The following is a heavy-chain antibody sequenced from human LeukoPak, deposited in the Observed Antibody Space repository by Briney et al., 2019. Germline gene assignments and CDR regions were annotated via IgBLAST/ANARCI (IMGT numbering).Heavy chain of an antibody. V-gene: IGHV4-4*02. Sequence: SGTLSLTCAVSGGSISSSNWWSWVRQPPGKGLEWIGEIYHRGSTNYNPSLKSRVTISVDKSKNQFSLKLSSVTAADTAVYYCARDRAPGYCSGGSCYKPDYYYYYGMDVWGQGTTVTVSS. CDR2: IYHRGST. CDR3: ARDRAPGYCSGGSCYKPDYYYYYGMDV. D-gene: IGHD2-15*01. CDR1: GGSISSSNW. J-gene: IGHJ6*02.